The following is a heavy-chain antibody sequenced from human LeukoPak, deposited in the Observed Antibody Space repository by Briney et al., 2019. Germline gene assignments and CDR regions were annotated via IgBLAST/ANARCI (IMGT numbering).Heavy chain of an antibody. V-gene: IGHV3-48*03. J-gene: IGHJ3*02. CDR1: GFTFSNYE. D-gene: IGHD2-2*01. CDR2: ISSSGSTI. CDR3: ARGARYCTSTSCSSLRAVDI. Sequence: GGSLRLSCAASGFTFSNYEMHWVRQAPGKGLEWVSYISSSGSTIYYADSVKGRFTISRDNAKNSLYLQMNSLRAEDTALYYCARGARYCTSTSCSSLRAVDIWGQGTMVTVSS.